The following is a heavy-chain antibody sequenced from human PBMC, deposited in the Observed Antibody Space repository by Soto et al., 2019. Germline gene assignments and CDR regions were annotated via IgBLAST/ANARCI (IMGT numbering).Heavy chain of an antibody. V-gene: IGHV3-33*01. CDR1: GFTFSSYG. CDR2: IWYDGSNK. J-gene: IGHJ6*02. D-gene: IGHD2-15*01. Sequence: GGSLRLSCAASGFTFSSYGMHWVRQAPGKGLEWVAVIWYDGSNKYYADSVKGRFTISRDNSKNTLYLQMNSLRAEDTAVYYCARGDGGNSYYYGMDVWGQGTTVTVSS. CDR3: ARGDGGNSYYYGMDV.